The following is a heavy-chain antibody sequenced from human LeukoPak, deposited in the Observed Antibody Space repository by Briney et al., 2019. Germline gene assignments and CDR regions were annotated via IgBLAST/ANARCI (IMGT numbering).Heavy chain of an antibody. CDR1: GFTFSSYW. CDR2: IKQDGSEK. D-gene: IGHD3-3*01. Sequence: GGSLRLSCVASGFTFSSYWMSWVRQAPGKGLEWVANIKQDGSEKYYVDSVKGRFTISGDNAKNSLSLQMNSLRAEDTAVYYCARDLYDFWSGPDAFDIWGQGTMVTVSS. V-gene: IGHV3-7*01. CDR3: ARDLYDFWSGPDAFDI. J-gene: IGHJ3*02.